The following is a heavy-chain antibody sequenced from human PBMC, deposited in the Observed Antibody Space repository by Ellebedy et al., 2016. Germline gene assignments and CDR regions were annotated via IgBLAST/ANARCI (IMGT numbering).Heavy chain of an antibody. J-gene: IGHJ3*02. Sequence: GGSLRLSCAASGFNFDNYGMYWVRQAPGKGLEWVASISYDGSNKYYVDSVKGRFSISRDNAKNSLYLQMNSLSAEDMAIYYCAREAKTSGGDCSGGSCSAFDIWGQGTMVTVSA. CDR1: GFNFDNYG. CDR3: AREAKTSGGDCSGGSCSAFDI. V-gene: IGHV3-33*05. D-gene: IGHD2-15*01. CDR2: ISYDGSNK.